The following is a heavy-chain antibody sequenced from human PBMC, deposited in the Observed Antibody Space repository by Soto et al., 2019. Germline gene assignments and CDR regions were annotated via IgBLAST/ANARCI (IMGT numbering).Heavy chain of an antibody. CDR3: ATEAVAGTLYYYYGMDV. Sequence: ASETLSLTCAVYVGCCSGYYWSWCRQPPGKGLEWIGEMNHSGSTNYNPSLTSRGTRSVDTSKNQSSLKLSSVTAADTAVYYCATEAVAGTLYYYYGMDVWGQGTTVTVSS. CDR2: MNHSGST. V-gene: IGHV4-34*01. D-gene: IGHD6-19*01. CDR1: VGCCSGYY. J-gene: IGHJ6*02.